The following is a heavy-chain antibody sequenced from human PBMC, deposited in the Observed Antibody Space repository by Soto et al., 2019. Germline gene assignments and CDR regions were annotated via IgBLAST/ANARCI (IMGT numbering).Heavy chain of an antibody. Sequence: PSETLSLTCTVSGGSISSYYWSWIRQPPGKGLEWIGYIYYSGSTNYNPSLKSRVTISVDTSKNQFSLKLSSVTAADTAVYYCAKGHSGFDYWGQGTLVTVSS. V-gene: IGHV4-59*08. CDR1: GGSISSYY. CDR2: IYYSGST. CDR3: AKGHSGFDY. J-gene: IGHJ4*02. D-gene: IGHD3-10*01.